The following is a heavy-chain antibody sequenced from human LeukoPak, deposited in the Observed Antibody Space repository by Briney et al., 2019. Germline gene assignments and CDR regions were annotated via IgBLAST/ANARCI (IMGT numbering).Heavy chain of an antibody. Sequence: GGSLRLSCAASGFTFSSYAMHWVRQAPGKGLEWVAVISYDGSNKYYADSVKGRFTISRDNSKNTMYLQMNSLRTEDTAEYYCAKDKSNSWYYFDYWGQGTLVTVSS. D-gene: IGHD6-13*01. J-gene: IGHJ4*02. CDR1: GFTFSSYA. CDR3: AKDKSNSWYYFDY. CDR2: ISYDGSNK. V-gene: IGHV3-30*04.